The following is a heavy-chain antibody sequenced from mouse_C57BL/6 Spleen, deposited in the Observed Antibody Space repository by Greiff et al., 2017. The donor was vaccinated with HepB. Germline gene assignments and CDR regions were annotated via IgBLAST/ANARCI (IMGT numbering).Heavy chain of an antibody. D-gene: IGHD4-1*02. V-gene: IGHV5-6*01. J-gene: IGHJ4*01. CDR3: ARGRQLDAMDY. Sequence: EVQGVESGGDLVKPGGSLKLSCAASGFTFSSYGMSWVRQTPDKRLEWVATISSGGSYTYYPDSVKGRFTISRDNAKNTLYLQMSSLKSEDTAMYYCARGRQLDAMDYWGQGTSVTVSS. CDR2: ISSGGSYT. CDR1: GFTFSSYG.